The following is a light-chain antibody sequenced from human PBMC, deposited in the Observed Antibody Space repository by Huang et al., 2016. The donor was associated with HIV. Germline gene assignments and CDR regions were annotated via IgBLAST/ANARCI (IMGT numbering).Light chain of an antibody. CDR2: STS. CDR1: QDISSW. Sequence: IQLTQSPSSVSASEGDTVRITCRASQDISSWLALYQQKPREAPTLLIHSTSILQSGGPSRFNGSGSGTDFFLTINSLRPDDFATYYCQQANMYPRSFGQGTRLDIK. CDR3: QQANMYPRS. V-gene: IGKV1-12*01. J-gene: IGKJ5*01.